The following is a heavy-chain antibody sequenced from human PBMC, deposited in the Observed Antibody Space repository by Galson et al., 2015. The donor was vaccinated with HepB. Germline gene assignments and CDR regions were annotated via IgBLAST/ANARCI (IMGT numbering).Heavy chain of an antibody. J-gene: IGHJ4*02. CDR2: IKQDGSEK. CDR3: ARVGTGYSSGWYFDY. CDR1: GFTFSSYW. V-gene: IGHV3-7*01. D-gene: IGHD6-19*01. Sequence: SLRLSCAASGFTFSSYWMSWVRQAPGKGLEWVANIKQDGSEKYYVDSVKGRFTISRDNAKNSLYLQMNSLRAEDTAVYYCARVGTGYSSGWYFDYWGQGTLVTVSS.